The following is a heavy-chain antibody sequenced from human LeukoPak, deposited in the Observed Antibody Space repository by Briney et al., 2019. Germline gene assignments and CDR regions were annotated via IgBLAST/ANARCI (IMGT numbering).Heavy chain of an antibody. CDR1: GGSFSGYY. CDR2: INHSGST. Sequence: SETLSLTCAVYGGSFSGYYWSWIRQPPGKGLEWIGEINHSGSTNYNPSLKSRVTISVYTSKNQFSLKLSSVTAADTAVYYCARVVGYYYDSSGYFTDAFDIWGQGTMVTVSS. J-gene: IGHJ3*02. CDR3: ARVVGYYYDSSGYFTDAFDI. V-gene: IGHV4-34*01. D-gene: IGHD3-22*01.